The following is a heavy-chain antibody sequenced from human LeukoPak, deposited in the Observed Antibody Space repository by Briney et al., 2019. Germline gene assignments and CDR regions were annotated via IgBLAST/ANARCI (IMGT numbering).Heavy chain of an antibody. J-gene: IGHJ4*02. Sequence: GGSLRLSCAGSGFTFVPYWMHCVRQAPGKGLVWVSHINSGGSSTSYADSVKGRFTISMDNAKNTLFLQMHSLRADDTAVYYCAGYFGGTYYFDYWGQGTLVTVSS. CDR1: GFTFVPYW. CDR2: INSGGSST. CDR3: AGYFGGTYYFDY. V-gene: IGHV3-74*01. D-gene: IGHD2-21*01.